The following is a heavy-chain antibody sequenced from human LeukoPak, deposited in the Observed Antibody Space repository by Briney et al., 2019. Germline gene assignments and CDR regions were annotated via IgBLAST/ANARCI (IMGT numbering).Heavy chain of an antibody. V-gene: IGHV5-51*01. CDR1: GYTFSDYW. Sequence: GESLKISRKGSGYTFSDYWIGRVRQMPGKGLEWMWIIYPGGSDTIYSPSFQGQVTISADKSITTAYLQWRSLRASGTDIYDCARRDGFSDDSGGHGFDYWGQGTLVTLSS. D-gene: IGHD4-23*01. J-gene: IGHJ4*02. CDR3: ARRDGFSDDSGGHGFDY. CDR2: IYPGGSDT.